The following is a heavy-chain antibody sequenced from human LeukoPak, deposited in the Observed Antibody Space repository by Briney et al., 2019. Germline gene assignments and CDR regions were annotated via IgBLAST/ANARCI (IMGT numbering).Heavy chain of an antibody. CDR1: EFTFSTYG. Sequence: PGGSLRLSCAASEFTFSTYGMSWVRQAPGKGLEWVSAVSSTGGTTYYADSVKGRFTISRDNAKNSLYLQMNSLRAEDTAVYYCAELGITMIAGVWGKGTTVTISS. CDR3: AELGITMIAGV. D-gene: IGHD3-22*01. V-gene: IGHV3-23*01. CDR2: VSSTGGTT. J-gene: IGHJ6*04.